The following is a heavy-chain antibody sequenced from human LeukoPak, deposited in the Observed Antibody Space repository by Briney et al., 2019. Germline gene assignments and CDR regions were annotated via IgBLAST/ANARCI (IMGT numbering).Heavy chain of an antibody. CDR2: MKEDGGEV. Sequence: GGSLRLSCAGSGFPFSNYWMAWVRQAPGKGLEWVANMKEDGGEVNYVDSVKGQFTISRDNAKNSLDLRMNSLRVDDTAVYYCVRDRGYSTFDYWGQGTLVIVSS. D-gene: IGHD4-23*01. CDR1: GFPFSNYW. J-gene: IGHJ4*02. CDR3: VRDRGYSTFDY. V-gene: IGHV3-7*01.